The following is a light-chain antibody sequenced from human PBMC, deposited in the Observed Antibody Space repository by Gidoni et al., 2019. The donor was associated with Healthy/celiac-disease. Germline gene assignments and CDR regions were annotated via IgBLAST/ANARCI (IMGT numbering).Light chain of an antibody. CDR3: QQYGSSPLT. CDR1: QSVSSSY. J-gene: IGKJ4*01. V-gene: IGKV3-20*01. CDR2: GAS. Sequence: SQSVSSSYLAWYQQKPGQAPRLLIYGASSRATGIPDSFSGSAAGTDFTLTISRLEPEDLAVYYWQQYGSSPLTFGGXTKVEIK.